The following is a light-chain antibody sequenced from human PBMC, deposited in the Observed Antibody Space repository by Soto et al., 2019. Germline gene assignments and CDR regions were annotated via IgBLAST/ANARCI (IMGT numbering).Light chain of an antibody. CDR2: SAS. V-gene: IGKV3-15*01. J-gene: IGKJ5*01. Sequence: EIVITPSPAPLSVSPGERATLSCRASQDININLAWYQQKAGQAPRLLIYSASTRAAGIPARFSGTGSETDFTLTIDSLQSEDFAVYYCQQYDNWPPYTLGQGTRLEIK. CDR3: QQYDNWPPYT. CDR1: QDININ.